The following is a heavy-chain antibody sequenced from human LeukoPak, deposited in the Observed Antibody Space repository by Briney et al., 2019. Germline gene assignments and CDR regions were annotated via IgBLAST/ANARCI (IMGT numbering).Heavy chain of an antibody. Sequence: GRSLRLSCAASGFTFSTYAMHWVRQAPGKGLEWVAFIWPDGSKKYYADSAKGRFAISRENSKNTVYLQMNDLRPEDTALYFCAKISSSAESNFDYWGQGTLLTVSS. V-gene: IGHV3-33*06. CDR1: GFTFSTYA. J-gene: IGHJ4*02. D-gene: IGHD6-25*01. CDR2: IWPDGSKK. CDR3: AKISSSAESNFDY.